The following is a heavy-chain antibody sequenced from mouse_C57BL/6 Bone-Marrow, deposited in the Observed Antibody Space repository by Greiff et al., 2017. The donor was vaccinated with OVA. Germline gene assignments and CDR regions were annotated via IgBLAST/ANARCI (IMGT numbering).Heavy chain of an antibody. J-gene: IGHJ4*01. CDR2: INPNNGGT. V-gene: IGHV1-18*01. Sequence: EVQLQQSGPELVKPGASVKIPCKASGYTFTDYNMDWVKQSHGKSLEWIGDINPNNGGTIYNQKFKGKATLTVDKSSSTAYMELRSLTSEDTAVYYCAREVFYDCDEGGYYYAMDYWGQGTSVTVSS. CDR3: AREVFYDCDEGGYYYAMDY. CDR1: GYTFTDYN. D-gene: IGHD2-4*01.